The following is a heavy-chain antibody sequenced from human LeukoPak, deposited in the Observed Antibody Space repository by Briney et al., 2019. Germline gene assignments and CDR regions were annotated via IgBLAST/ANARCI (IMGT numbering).Heavy chain of an antibody. CDR2: IGGGGETT. J-gene: IGHJ4*02. CDR3: ARDYADYAGYFFFDY. D-gene: IGHD4-17*01. Sequence: PGGSLRLSCSACGFTFNNYHLNWVRQAPGEGLVWVSSIGGGGETTSYADSATGRFTISRDNSQNTLYLQMNGLRAEDTAVDYCARDYADYAGYFFFDYWGQGTLVTVSS. CDR1: GFTFNNYH. V-gene: IGHV3-23*01.